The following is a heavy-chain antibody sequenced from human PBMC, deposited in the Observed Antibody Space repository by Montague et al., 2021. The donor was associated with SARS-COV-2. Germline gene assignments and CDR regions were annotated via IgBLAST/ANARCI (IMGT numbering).Heavy chain of an antibody. CDR3: ARGLMSIDSKVGIMTGASTWLDS. Sequence: SETLSLTCAVYGGSFSGYDWTWIRQSPGKGLEWIGEINQSGSAKYKPSLKSRVTISVDTSKNQFSLKLSSVTAADTALYYCARGLMSIDSKVGIMTGASTWLDSWGQGTLVTVSP. CDR1: GGSFSGYD. CDR2: INQSGSA. V-gene: IGHV4-34*01. D-gene: IGHD2-21*01. J-gene: IGHJ5*01.